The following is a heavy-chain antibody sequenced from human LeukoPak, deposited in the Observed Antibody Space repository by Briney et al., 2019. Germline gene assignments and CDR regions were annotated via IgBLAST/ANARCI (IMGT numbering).Heavy chain of an antibody. Sequence: ASVKVSCKASGYTFTGYYMHWVRQAPGQGLEWMGWINPNSGGTNYAQKLQGRVTMTTDTSTSTAYMELRSLRSDDTAVYYCARGRLERYCSSTGCPELLDVWGKGTTVTISS. CDR1: GYTFTGYY. D-gene: IGHD2-2*01. V-gene: IGHV1-2*02. CDR2: INPNSGGT. CDR3: ARGRLERYCSSTGCPELLDV. J-gene: IGHJ6*04.